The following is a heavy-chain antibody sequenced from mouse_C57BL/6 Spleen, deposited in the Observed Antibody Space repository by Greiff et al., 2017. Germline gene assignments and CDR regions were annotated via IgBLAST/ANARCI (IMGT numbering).Heavy chain of an antibody. V-gene: IGHV5-17*01. Sequence: EVNLVESGGGLVKPGGSLKLSCAASGFTFSDYGMHWVRQAPEKGLEWVAYISSGSSTIYYADTVTGRFTISRDNAKNTLFLQMTSLRSEDTAMDYCARGTWFAYWGQGTLVTVSA. CDR3: ARGTWFAY. J-gene: IGHJ3*01. CDR1: GFTFSDYG. CDR2: ISSGSSTI.